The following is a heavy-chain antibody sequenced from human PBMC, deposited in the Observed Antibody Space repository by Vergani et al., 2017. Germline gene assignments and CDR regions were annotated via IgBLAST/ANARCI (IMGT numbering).Heavy chain of an antibody. CDR1: GGSVSSGSYY. CDR2: IYYSGST. J-gene: IGHJ5*02. D-gene: IGHD3-3*01. Sequence: QVQLQESGPGLVKPSETLSLTCTVSGGSVSSGSYYWSWIRQPAGKGLEWIGYIYYSGSTNYNPSLKSRVTISVDTSKNQFSLKLSSVTAADTAVYYCARWVTSFGVVIPPGHXFDPWGQGTLVTVSS. V-gene: IGHV4-61*10. CDR3: ARWVTSFGVVIPPGHXFDP.